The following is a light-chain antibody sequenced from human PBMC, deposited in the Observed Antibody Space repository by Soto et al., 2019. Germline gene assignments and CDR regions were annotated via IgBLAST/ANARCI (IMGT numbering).Light chain of an antibody. J-gene: IGKJ4*01. CDR2: AAS. CDR1: QSISTY. V-gene: IGKV1-39*01. Sequence: DIQMTQSPSSLSASVGDRVTITCRASQSISTYLNWYQQKPGEAPELMIFAASSLQSGVPSRFSGSGSGTDFTLTISSLQPEDFATYYCQQSYSTPPTFGGGTKVEIK. CDR3: QQSYSTPPT.